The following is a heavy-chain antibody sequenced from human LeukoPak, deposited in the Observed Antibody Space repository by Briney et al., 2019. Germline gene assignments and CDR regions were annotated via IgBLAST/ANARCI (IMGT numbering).Heavy chain of an antibody. Sequence: PGGSLRLSCAASGFTFSSYGMSWVRQAPGKGLEWVSAISGSGGSTYYADSVKGRFTISRGNSKNTLYLQMNSLRAEDTAVYYCARVRMVRGVITYDAFDIWGQGTMVTVSS. CDR2: ISGSGGST. D-gene: IGHD3-10*01. J-gene: IGHJ3*02. CDR3: ARVRMVRGVITYDAFDI. V-gene: IGHV3-23*01. CDR1: GFTFSSYG.